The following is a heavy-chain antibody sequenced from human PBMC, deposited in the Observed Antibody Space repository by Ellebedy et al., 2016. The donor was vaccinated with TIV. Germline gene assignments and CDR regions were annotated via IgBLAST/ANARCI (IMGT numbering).Heavy chain of an antibody. CDR3: ARGKWGWTTMTTIDY. J-gene: IGHJ4*02. D-gene: IGHD3-16*01. CDR2: VSTHTGNT. Sequence: AASVKVSCKASGYTFTNHIITWMRQAPGQGLEWMGRVSTHTGNTRYSQKMQGRVTMTTDTSTTTAYMELRDLRSDDTAIYYCARGKWGWTTMTTIDYWGQGTLVTVSS. CDR1: GYTFTNHI. V-gene: IGHV1-18*01.